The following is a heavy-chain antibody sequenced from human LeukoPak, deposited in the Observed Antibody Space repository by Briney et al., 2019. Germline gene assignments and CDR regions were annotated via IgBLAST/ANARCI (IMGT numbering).Heavy chain of an antibody. J-gene: IGHJ6*02. D-gene: IGHD3-3*01. Sequence: PGGSLRLSCVASRFTFSSYAMSWVRQAPGKGLEWVSAISGSGGSTYYADSVKGRFTISRDNSKNTLYLQMNSLRAEDTAVYYCARPGRYEFWRDYYYYYGMDVWGQGTTVTVSS. CDR1: RFTFSSYA. CDR2: ISGSGGST. V-gene: IGHV3-23*01. CDR3: ARPGRYEFWRDYYYYYGMDV.